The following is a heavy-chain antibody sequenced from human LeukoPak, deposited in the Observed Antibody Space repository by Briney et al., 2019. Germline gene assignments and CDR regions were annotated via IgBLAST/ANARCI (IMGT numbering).Heavy chain of an antibody. V-gene: IGHV1-24*01. D-gene: IGHD3-22*01. CDR3: ATYYPAAKYCDSSGFGAFDI. CDR2: LDPEYGET. Sequence: ASVKVSCKVSGYTLTELSMHWVRQAAGKGLEWMGSLDPEYGETIDAQKFQGGVTMTEDTSTHTAYMQLSSLRSEDTAVYYCATYYPAAKYCDSSGFGAFDIWGQGTMVTVSS. CDR1: GYTLTELS. J-gene: IGHJ3*02.